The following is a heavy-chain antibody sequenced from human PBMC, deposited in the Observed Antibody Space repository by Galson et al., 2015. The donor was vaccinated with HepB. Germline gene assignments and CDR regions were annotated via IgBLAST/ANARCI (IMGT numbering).Heavy chain of an antibody. Sequence: SLRLSCAASGFTFSRYSMNWVRQAPGKGLEWVSSISSSSSYIYYADSVKGRFTISRDNAMNSLYLQMNSLRAEDTAVYYCATEPGIAVAESMNDYWGQGTPVTVSS. CDR1: GFTFSRYS. CDR2: ISSSSSYI. J-gene: IGHJ4*02. V-gene: IGHV3-21*01. CDR3: ATEPGIAVAESMNDY. D-gene: IGHD6-19*01.